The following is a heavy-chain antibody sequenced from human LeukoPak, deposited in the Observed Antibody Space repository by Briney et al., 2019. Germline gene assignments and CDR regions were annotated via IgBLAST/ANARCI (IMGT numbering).Heavy chain of an antibody. V-gene: IGHV3-30-3*01. CDR3: ARGLLRIAAAATATYYFDY. CDR2: ISYDGSNK. CDR1: GFTFSSYA. Sequence: GGSLRLSCAASGFTFSSYAMHWVRQAAGKGLEWVAVISYDGSNKYYADSVKGRFTISRDNSKNTLYLQMNSLRAEDTAVYYCARGLLRIAAAATATYYFDYWGQGTLVTVSS. J-gene: IGHJ4*02. D-gene: IGHD6-13*01.